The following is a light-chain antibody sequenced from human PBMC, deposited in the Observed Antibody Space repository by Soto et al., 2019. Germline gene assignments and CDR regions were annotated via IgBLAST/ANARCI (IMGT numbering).Light chain of an antibody. Sequence: EIVLTQSPATLSLSPGERATLSCRASQSVSSYLAWYQQKPGQAPRLLIYDASNRATGIPARFSGSGSGTDFTLTSSSLEPEEIAVYYCQQRSNWPFGQGTRVEIK. J-gene: IGKJ5*01. V-gene: IGKV3-11*01. CDR3: QQRSNWP. CDR1: QSVSSY. CDR2: DAS.